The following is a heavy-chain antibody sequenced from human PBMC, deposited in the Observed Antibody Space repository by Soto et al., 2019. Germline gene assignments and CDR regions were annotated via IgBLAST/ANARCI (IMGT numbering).Heavy chain of an antibody. CDR3: AIPEGDPRHFGDYGRSGWGAFDI. D-gene: IGHD4-17*01. Sequence: QVQLQESGPGLVKPSRTLTLTCTVSGGFVDSGGYYWTWIRHLPGKGLEWIGYMRYSGSSYYNPSLDSRVTSSVDTSKTNFSLKRSSVTAADTAVYYCAIPEGDPRHFGDYGRSGWGAFDIWGQGTMVTVSS. CDR1: GGFVDSGGYY. J-gene: IGHJ3*02. CDR2: MRYSGSS. V-gene: IGHV4-31*03.